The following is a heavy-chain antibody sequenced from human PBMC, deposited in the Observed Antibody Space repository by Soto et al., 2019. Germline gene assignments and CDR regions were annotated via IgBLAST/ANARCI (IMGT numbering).Heavy chain of an antibody. CDR2: IYTSGST. CDR1: GGSISTYY. D-gene: IGHD1-20*01. CDR3: AREGITTQSFDY. V-gene: IGHV4-4*07. Sequence: SETLSLTCTVSGGSISTYYWSWIRQPAVKGLEWIGRIYTSGSTNYNPSLKSRVTISVDTSKNQFSLKLSSVTAADTAVYYCAREGITTQSFDYWGQGTLVTVSS. J-gene: IGHJ4*02.